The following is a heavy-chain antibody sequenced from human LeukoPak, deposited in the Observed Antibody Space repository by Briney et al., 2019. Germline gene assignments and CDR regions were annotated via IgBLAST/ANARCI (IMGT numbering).Heavy chain of an antibody. CDR2: IHPNSGGA. CDR1: ESGYSFTGYH. Sequence: GASVKVSCKASESGYSFTGYHLHWVRQAPGQGLEWMGWIHPNSGGANYAQKFQGRVTMTRDTSISTAYLDLSRLRSDDTAVYYCARVVVRDANNYKDYWGQGTLVTVSS. V-gene: IGHV1-2*02. CDR3: ARVVVRDANNYKDY. J-gene: IGHJ4*02. D-gene: IGHD5-24*01.